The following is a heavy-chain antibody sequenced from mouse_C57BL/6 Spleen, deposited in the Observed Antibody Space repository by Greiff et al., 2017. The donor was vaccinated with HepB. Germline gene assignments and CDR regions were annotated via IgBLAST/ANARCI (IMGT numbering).Heavy chain of an antibody. J-gene: IGHJ2*01. CDR1: GYTFTSYW. D-gene: IGHD2-2*01. V-gene: IGHV1-64*01. CDR2: IHPNSGST. Sequence: QVHVKQPGAELVKPGASVKLSCKASGYTFTSYWMHWVKQRPGQGLEWIGMIHPNSGSTNYNEKFKSKATLTVDKSSSTAYMQLSSLTSEDSAVYYCARFGYYVDYWGQGTTLTVSS. CDR3: ARFGYYVDY.